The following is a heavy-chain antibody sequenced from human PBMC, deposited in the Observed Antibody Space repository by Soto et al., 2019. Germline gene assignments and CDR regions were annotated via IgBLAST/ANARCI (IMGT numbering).Heavy chain of an antibody. J-gene: IGHJ4*02. CDR2: ISGSGGST. Sequence: GGSLRLSCAASGFTFSSYAMSWVRQAPGKGLERVSAISGSGGSTYYADSVKGRFTISRDNSKNTLYLQMNSLRAEDTAVYYCAKDSGHIVTYGSSPVWGQGTLVTVSS. CDR3: AKDSGHIVTYGSSPV. V-gene: IGHV3-23*01. CDR1: GFTFSSYA. D-gene: IGHD6-6*01.